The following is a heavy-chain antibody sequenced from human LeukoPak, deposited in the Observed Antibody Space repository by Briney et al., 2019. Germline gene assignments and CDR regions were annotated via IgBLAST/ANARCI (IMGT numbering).Heavy chain of an antibody. J-gene: IGHJ4*02. V-gene: IGHV1-46*01. D-gene: IGHD3-9*01. CDR1: GYTFTSYH. CDR3: AGDRYYDILTGYYEVGFDY. Sequence: ASVTVSCKASGYTFTSYHMHWVRQAPGQGLEWMGIINPSGGSTSYAQKFQGRVTMTRDTSTSTVYMELSSLRSEDTAVYYCAGDRYYDILTGYYEVGFDYWGQGTLVTVSS. CDR2: INPSGGST.